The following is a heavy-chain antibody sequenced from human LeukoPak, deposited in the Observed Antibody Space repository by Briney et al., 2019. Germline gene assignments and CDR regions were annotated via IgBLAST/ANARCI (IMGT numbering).Heavy chain of an antibody. D-gene: IGHD3-10*01. CDR2: ISGSGGST. V-gene: IGHV3-23*01. CDR1: GFTFSSYA. Sequence: GGSLRLSCAASGFTFSSYAMSWVRQAPGKGLEWVSAISGSGGSTYYADSVKGRFTISRDNAKNSLYLQMNSLRAEDTAVYYCARNAYYYGSGSSTTDYWGQGTLVTVSS. CDR3: ARNAYYYGSGSSTTDY. J-gene: IGHJ4*02.